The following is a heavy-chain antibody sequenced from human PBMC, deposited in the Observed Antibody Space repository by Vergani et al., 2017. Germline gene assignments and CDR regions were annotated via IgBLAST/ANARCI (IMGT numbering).Heavy chain of an antibody. D-gene: IGHD3-3*01. CDR1: GYTFTSYG. CDR2: ISAYNGNT. V-gene: IGHV1-18*01. CDR3: ARGSKLRFLEWFTGP. J-gene: IGHJ5*02. Sequence: QVQLVQSGAEVKKPGSSVKVSCKASGYTFTSYGISWVRQAPGQGLEGMGWISAYNGNTNYAQKLQGRVTMTTDPSTSTAYMGLRGLRSDDTAVYYCARGSKLRFLEWFTGPWGQGTLVTVSS.